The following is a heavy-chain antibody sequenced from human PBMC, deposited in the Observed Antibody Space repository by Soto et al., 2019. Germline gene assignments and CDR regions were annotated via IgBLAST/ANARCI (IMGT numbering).Heavy chain of an antibody. V-gene: IGHV3-30-3*01. J-gene: IGHJ4*02. CDR1: GFTFTNFA. CDR2: ISSDVVNN. CDR3: VRGGAWTPEGLGY. D-gene: IGHD2-15*01. Sequence: QVQLVESGGGVVQPGRSLRLSCAASGFTFTNFAMHWVRQAPGKGLEWMAVISSDVVNNYYAESVKGRFTISRDKSKNTLCLQMNTLRTEDTTVLYCVRGGAWTPEGLGYWGLGTLVTVSS.